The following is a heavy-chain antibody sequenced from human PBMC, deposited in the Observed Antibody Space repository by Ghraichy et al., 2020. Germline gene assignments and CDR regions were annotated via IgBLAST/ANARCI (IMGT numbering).Heavy chain of an antibody. CDR2: IYYRGTT. J-gene: IGHJ4*02. CDR1: GGSITINNYY. Sequence: SETLSLTCTVSGGSITINNYYWDWIRQPPGKGLEWIGSIYYRGTTYYSPSLKSRVTISVDTSKNHFSRKLSSVTAADTAVYYCARRARTHFDYWGQGTLVTVSS. V-gene: IGHV4-39*02. CDR3: ARRARTHFDY.